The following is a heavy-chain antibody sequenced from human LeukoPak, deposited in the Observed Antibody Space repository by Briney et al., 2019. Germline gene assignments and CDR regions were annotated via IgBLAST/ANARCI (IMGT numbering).Heavy chain of an antibody. Sequence: GGSLRLSCAASGFTFSTYSMNWARRPPGRGLEWISYISVSRSTIYYADSVKGRFTISRDNAKNSLYLQMNSLRAEDTAVYYCARDRWGFFESWGQGTLVTVSS. J-gene: IGHJ4*02. V-gene: IGHV3-48*01. CDR1: GFTFSTYS. CDR2: ISVSRSTI. CDR3: ARDRWGFFES. D-gene: IGHD3-3*01.